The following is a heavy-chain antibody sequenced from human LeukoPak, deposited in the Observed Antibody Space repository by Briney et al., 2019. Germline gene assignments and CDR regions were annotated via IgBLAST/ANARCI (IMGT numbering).Heavy chain of an antibody. CDR1: GYTFTDYY. D-gene: IGHD1-26*01. J-gene: IGHJ4*02. CDR3: ARGPKVGATRGDY. CDR2: INPNSGAT. V-gene: IGHV1-2*02. Sequence: ASVKVSCKASGYTFTDYYMHWVRQAPGQGLEWMGWINPNSGATNYAQKFQGRLTMTTDTSTSTAYMELRSLRSDDTAMYYCARGPKVGATRGDYWGQGTLVTVSS.